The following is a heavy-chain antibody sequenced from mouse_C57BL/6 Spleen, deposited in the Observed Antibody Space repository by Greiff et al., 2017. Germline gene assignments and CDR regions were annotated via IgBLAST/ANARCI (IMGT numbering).Heavy chain of an antibody. D-gene: IGHD3-3*01. V-gene: IGHV1-15*01. CDR1: GYTFTDYE. J-gene: IGHJ2*01. Sequence: QVQLKESGAELVRPGASVTLSCKASGYTFTDYEMHWVKQTPVHGLEWIGAIDPETGGTAYNQKFKGKAILTADKSSSTAYMELRSLTSEDSAVYYCTRERDSYFDYWGQGTTLTVSS. CDR2: IDPETGGT. CDR3: TRERDSYFDY.